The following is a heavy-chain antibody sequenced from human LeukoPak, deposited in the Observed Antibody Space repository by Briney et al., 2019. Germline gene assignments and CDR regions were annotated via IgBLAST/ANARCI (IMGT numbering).Heavy chain of an antibody. V-gene: IGHV1-2*02. CDR2: INPNTGGT. D-gene: IGHD6-19*01. CDR3: ARDYIAVAVLGPDVTWFDP. Sequence: ASVTVSCKASGYSFTGYYMHWVRQAPGQRLEWMGWINPNTGGTNYAQKFKGRVTMTRDTSISTAYMELSSLRSDDTAVYYCARDYIAVAVLGPDVTWFDPWGQGTLVTVSS. CDR1: GYSFTGYY. J-gene: IGHJ5*02.